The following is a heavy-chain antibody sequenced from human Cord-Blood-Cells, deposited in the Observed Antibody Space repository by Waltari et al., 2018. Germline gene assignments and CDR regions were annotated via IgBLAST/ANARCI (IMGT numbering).Heavy chain of an antibody. D-gene: IGHD6-13*01. J-gene: IGHJ4*02. Sequence: QVQLVQSGAEVKKPGASVKVSYKASGYTFTSYAMHWVRQAPGQRLEWMGWINAGNGNTKYSQKFQGRVTITRDTSASTAYMELSSLRSEDTAVYYCASEVAAAGTGDYWGQGTLVTVSS. CDR2: INAGNGNT. V-gene: IGHV1-3*01. CDR3: ASEVAAAGTGDY. CDR1: GYTFTSYA.